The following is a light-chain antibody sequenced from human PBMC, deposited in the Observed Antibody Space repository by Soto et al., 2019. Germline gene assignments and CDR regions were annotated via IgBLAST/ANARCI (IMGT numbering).Light chain of an antibody. Sequence: QSVLTQPPSASGTPGQRVTISCSGSNSNIGNNYVYWYQQLPRTAPKLLIYRNNQRPSGVPDRFSGSKSGTSASLVISGLRSDDEADYFCAAWDDSLSGQVFGGATKLTVL. J-gene: IGLJ3*02. CDR3: AAWDDSLSGQV. CDR1: NSNIGNNY. V-gene: IGLV1-47*01. CDR2: RNN.